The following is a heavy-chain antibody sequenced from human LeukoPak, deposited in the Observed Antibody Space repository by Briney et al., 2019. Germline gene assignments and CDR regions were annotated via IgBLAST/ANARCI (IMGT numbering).Heavy chain of an antibody. V-gene: IGHV1-46*01. CDR2: INPSGSST. J-gene: IGHJ5*02. D-gene: IGHD3-16*02. Sequence: ASVKVSCKASGYGFTRHYMHWVRQAPGQGLEWIGLINPSGSSTLYAQKFQGRVTMTRDMSTTTDYMELGSLRSEDTAVYYCARDNSVGDIAWWFDPWGQGTLVTVSS. CDR3: ARDNSVGDIAWWFDP. CDR1: GYGFTRHY.